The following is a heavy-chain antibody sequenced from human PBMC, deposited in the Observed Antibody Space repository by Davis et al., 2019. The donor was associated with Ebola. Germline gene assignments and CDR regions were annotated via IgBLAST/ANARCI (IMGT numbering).Heavy chain of an antibody. CDR2: ISGSGGST. Sequence: GESLKISCVGSGFTFSSYAMNWVRQAPGKGLEWVSAISGSGGSTYYADSVKGRFTISRDNSKNTLYLQMKSLRAEDTAIYYCAKHGSTSCYAGVCYFDWWGQGTLVTVPS. CDR1: GFTFSSYA. V-gene: IGHV3-23*01. D-gene: IGHD2-2*01. J-gene: IGHJ4*02. CDR3: AKHGSTSCYAGVCYFDW.